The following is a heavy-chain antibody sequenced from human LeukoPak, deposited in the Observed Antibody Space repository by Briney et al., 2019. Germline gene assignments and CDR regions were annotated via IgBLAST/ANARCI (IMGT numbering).Heavy chain of an antibody. CDR3: ARDSGGYVAYYFDY. CDR2: IWYVGSNK. D-gene: IGHD5-12*01. V-gene: IGHV3-33*01. J-gene: IGHJ4*02. Sequence: GGSLRLSCAASGFTFSSYGMHWVRQAPGKGLEWVAVIWYVGSNKYYADSVKGRFTISRDNSKNTLYLQMNSLRAEDTAVYYCARDSGGYVAYYFDYWGQGTLVTVSS. CDR1: GFTFSSYG.